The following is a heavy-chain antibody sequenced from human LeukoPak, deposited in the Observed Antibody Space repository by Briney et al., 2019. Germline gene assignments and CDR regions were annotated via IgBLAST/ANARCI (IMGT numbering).Heavy chain of an antibody. J-gene: IGHJ5*02. CDR3: ASLYGSGPNWFDP. CDR2: ISYDGSNK. D-gene: IGHD3-10*01. V-gene: IGHV3-30*04. CDR1: GFTFSSYA. Sequence: PGRSLRLSCAASGFTFSSYAMHWVRQAPGKGLEWVAVISYDGSNKNYAHSVKGRFTISRDNDKNSLYLQMNSLRAEDTAVYYCASLYGSGPNWFDPWGQGTLVTVSS.